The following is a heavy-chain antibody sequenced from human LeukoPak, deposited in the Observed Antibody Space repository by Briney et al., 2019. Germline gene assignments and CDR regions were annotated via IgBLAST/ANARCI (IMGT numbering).Heavy chain of an antibody. J-gene: IGHJ3*02. V-gene: IGHV3-23*01. CDR2: ISASGGTT. D-gene: IGHD6-13*01. CDR3: AKARAPGIAALDAFDI. CDR1: GFTFASYA. Sequence: GGSLRLSCAASGFTFASYAMSWVRQAPGEGLEWVSVISASGGTTYYADSVKGRFTISRDNSKNTLFLQMNSLRAEDTAVFYCAKARAPGIAALDAFDIWGQGTMVTVSS.